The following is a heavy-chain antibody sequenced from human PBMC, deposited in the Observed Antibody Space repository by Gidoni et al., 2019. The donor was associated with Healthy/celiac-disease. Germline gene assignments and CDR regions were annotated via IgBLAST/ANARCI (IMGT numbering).Heavy chain of an antibody. J-gene: IGHJ4*02. CDR3: ARQLTLVGANTFFDY. D-gene: IGHD1-26*01. V-gene: IGHV4-39*01. CDR2: IYYSGST. CDR1: GGSLSSSSYY. Sequence: HLQLQESGPGLVKPSETLSLTCTVSGGSLSSSSYYWGWIRQPPGKGLEWIGSIYYSGSTYYNPSVKRRVTISVDTSKQQLSLKLGSVTAADSGVYYCARQLTLVGANTFFDYWGQGTLVTVSS.